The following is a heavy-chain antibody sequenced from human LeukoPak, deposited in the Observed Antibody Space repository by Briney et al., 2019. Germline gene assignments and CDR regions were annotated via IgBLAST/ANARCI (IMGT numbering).Heavy chain of an antibody. V-gene: IGHV3-66*04. CDR1: GFTFNIYA. J-gene: IGHJ4*02. Sequence: GGSLRLSCAAAGFTFNIYAMSWVRQAPGKGLEWVSVIYSGGSTYYADSVKGRFTISRDNSKNTLYLQMNSLRAEDTAVYYCARRWHDSSGSTDCDHCGQGTLVTVSS. CDR3: ARRWHDSSGSTDCDH. CDR2: IYSGGST. D-gene: IGHD3-22*01.